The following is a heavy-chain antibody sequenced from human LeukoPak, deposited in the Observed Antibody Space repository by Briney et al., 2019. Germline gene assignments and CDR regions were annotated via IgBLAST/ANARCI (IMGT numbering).Heavy chain of an antibody. CDR3: ARDFKIY. Sequence: GGSLRLSCAASGFTFSSYSMNWVRQAPGKGLEWVSYIGSSSSTIYYADSVKGRFTISRDNAKNSLYLQMNSLRAEDTAVYYCARDFKIYWGQGTLVTVSS. V-gene: IGHV3-48*01. J-gene: IGHJ4*02. CDR1: GFTFSSYS. CDR2: IGSSSSTI.